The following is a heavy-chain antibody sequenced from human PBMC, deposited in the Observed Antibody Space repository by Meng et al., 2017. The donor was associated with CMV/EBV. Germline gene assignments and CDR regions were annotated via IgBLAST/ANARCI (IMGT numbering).Heavy chain of an antibody. V-gene: IGHV4-30-4*01. CDR1: GGSVSGGEYY. D-gene: IGHD3-10*01. CDR3: ARGFTGVLLWFGESLGWFDP. Sequence: QLQESDPRLVKPYHPLFLTCTVSGGSVSGGEYYWRWIRQPPGRGLEWIGYIYYSGSTYYNPSLKSRVTISVDTSKNQFSLKLSSVTAADTAVYYCARGFTGVLLWFGESLGWFDPWGQGTLVTVSS. CDR2: IYYSGST. J-gene: IGHJ5*02.